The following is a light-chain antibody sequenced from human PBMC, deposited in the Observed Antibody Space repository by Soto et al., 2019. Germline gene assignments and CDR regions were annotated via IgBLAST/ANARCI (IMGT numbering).Light chain of an antibody. CDR2: LSS. V-gene: IGKV3-20*01. Sequence: EIVLTQSPGTLSLSPGERATLSCRASQSVSSSYLAWYQQKPGQAPTILIYLSSSRATGIPDRFSGSGSGTDFTLTISLLEPEDFAVYYCQQYSSPPPWTFGQGTKVEIK. J-gene: IGKJ1*01. CDR3: QQYSSPPPWT. CDR1: QSVSSSY.